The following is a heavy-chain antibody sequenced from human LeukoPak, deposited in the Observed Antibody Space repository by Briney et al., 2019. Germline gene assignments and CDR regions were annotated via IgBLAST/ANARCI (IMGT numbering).Heavy chain of an antibody. J-gene: IGHJ3*02. D-gene: IGHD4-23*01. V-gene: IGHV3-72*01. CDR1: GFTFSDHY. Sequence: PGGSLRLSCAASGFTFSDHYMDWVRQAPGKGLEWVGRTRNKANSYTTEYAASVKGRFTISRDDSKNSQYLQMNSLKTEDTAVYYCARVSYGGTTDAFDIWGQGTMVTVSS. CDR2: TRNKANSYTT. CDR3: ARVSYGGTTDAFDI.